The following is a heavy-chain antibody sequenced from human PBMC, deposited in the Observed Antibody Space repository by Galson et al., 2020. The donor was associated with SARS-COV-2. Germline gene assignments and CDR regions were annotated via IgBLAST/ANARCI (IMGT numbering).Heavy chain of an antibody. CDR2: ISYDGSNQ. CDR3: AKEGGSDAYYYYGMDV. D-gene: IGHD3-16*01. V-gene: IGHV3-30*18. CDR1: GFTFSSYG. Sequence: GGSLRLSCAASGFTFSSYGMHWVRQAPGKGLEWVALISYDGSNQYYGDSVKGRITISRDNSKNSLYLQVNSLRAEDTAVYYCAKEGGSDAYYYYGMDVWGLGTTVTVSS. J-gene: IGHJ6*02.